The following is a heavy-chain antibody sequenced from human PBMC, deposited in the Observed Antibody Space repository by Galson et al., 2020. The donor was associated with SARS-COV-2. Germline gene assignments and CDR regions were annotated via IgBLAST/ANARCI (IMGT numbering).Heavy chain of an antibody. V-gene: IGHV4-34*01. CDR3: ARPGYSSSWYGNRNWFDP. Sequence: SETLSLTCAVYGGSFSGYYWSWIRQTPGKGLEWIGEINHSGSTNYNPSLKSRVTISVDMSKNQFSLKLSSVTAADTAVYYCARPGYSSSWYGNRNWFDPWGQGTLVTVSS. J-gene: IGHJ5*02. CDR2: INHSGST. CDR1: GGSFSGYY. D-gene: IGHD6-13*01.